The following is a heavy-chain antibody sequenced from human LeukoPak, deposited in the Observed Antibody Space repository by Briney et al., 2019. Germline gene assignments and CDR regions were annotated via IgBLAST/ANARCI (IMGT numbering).Heavy chain of an antibody. Sequence: ASVKVSCKASGYTFTSYYVHWVRQAPGQGLEWMGIINPSGGSTGYAQKFQGRVTMTRDTSTSTVYMDLYSLRSEDTAVYYCASGPGAYYFDYWGQGTLVTVSS. CDR2: INPSGGST. CDR1: GYTFTSYY. D-gene: IGHD7-27*01. V-gene: IGHV1-46*01. CDR3: ASGPGAYYFDY. J-gene: IGHJ4*02.